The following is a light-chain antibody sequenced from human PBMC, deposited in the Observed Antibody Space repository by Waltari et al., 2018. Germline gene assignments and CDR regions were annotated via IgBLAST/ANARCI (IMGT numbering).Light chain of an antibody. J-gene: IGKJ2*03. CDR3: QQYSSYNS. V-gene: IGKV1-5*03. CDR1: PSISSW. Sequence: DIQMTQSPSTLSASVGDSVTITCRASPSISSWLAWYQQKPGKAPNLLISRASSLESGVPSRFSGSGSGTEFSLTISSLQPDDFATYYCQQYSSYNSFGQGTKLEI. CDR2: RAS.